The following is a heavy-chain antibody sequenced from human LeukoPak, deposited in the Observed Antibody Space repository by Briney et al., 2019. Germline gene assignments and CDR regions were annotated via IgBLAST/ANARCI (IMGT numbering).Heavy chain of an antibody. CDR2: INSDGSTT. V-gene: IGHV3-74*01. CDR1: EFIFSNYW. Sequence: GGSLRLSCAASEFIFSNYWMHWVRQAPGKGLERVSRINSDGSTTNYADSVKGRFTISRDNAKNTLYLQMNSLRAGDTAVYYCARDSGGNSQNYFDYWGQGTLVTASS. J-gene: IGHJ4*02. D-gene: IGHD4-23*01. CDR3: ARDSGGNSQNYFDY.